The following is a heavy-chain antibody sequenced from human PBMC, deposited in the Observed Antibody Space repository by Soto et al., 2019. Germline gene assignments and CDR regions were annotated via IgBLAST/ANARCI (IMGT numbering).Heavy chain of an antibody. V-gene: IGHV3-74*01. Sequence: EVQLVESGGGLVQPGGSLRLSCVASGFTFSNYWMYWVRQAPGEGLVWVSRINNDGSVSSYEDSVKGRLTISRDNVKNTLYLQMDSLRAEDTAVYYCARGDCVGGTCYSLAGSFYYYMDVWGKGTTVTVFS. CDR3: ARGDCVGGTCYSLAGSFYYYMDV. D-gene: IGHD2-15*01. J-gene: IGHJ6*03. CDR2: INNDGSVS. CDR1: GFTFSNYW.